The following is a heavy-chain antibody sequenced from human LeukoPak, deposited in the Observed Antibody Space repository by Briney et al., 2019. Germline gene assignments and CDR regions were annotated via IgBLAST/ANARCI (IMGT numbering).Heavy chain of an antibody. Sequence: ASVKVSCKASGYTFTSYGFNWVRQAPGQGLEWMGWISAYNGNTNYAQKLQGRVTMTTDTSTSTAYVELMSLRSDDTAVYYCARARGRGYSYGPFDYWGQGTLVTVSS. J-gene: IGHJ4*02. CDR3: ARARGRGYSYGPFDY. CDR1: GYTFTSYG. D-gene: IGHD5-18*01. V-gene: IGHV1-18*01. CDR2: ISAYNGNT.